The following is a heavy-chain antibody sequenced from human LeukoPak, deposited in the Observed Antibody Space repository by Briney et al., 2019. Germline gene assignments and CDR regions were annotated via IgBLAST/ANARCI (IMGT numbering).Heavy chain of an antibody. CDR3: AGGEATVTTDYYFDY. J-gene: IGHJ4*02. CDR2: IIPIFGTA. D-gene: IGHD4-17*01. CDR1: GGTFSSYA. Sequence: SSSVKVSCKASGGTFSSYAISWVRQAPGQGLEWMGGIIPIFGTANYAQKFQGRVTITADESTSTAYMAVSSLRSEDTAVYYCAGGEATVTTDYYFDYWGQGTLVTVSS. V-gene: IGHV1-69*01.